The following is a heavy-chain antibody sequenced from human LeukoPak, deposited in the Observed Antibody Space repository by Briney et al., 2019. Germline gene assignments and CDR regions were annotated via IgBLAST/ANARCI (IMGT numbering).Heavy chain of an antibody. CDR1: GFTFDDYG. J-gene: IGHJ4*02. V-gene: IGHV3-21*01. CDR3: ARESDSWYYFDY. CDR2: ITSSSSYI. D-gene: IGHD6-13*01. Sequence: GGSLRLSCAASGFTFDDYGMNWVRQAPGKGLEWVSSITSSSSYIYYADSVKGRFTISRDNAKNSLYLQMNSLRAEDTGVYYCARESDSWYYFDYWGQGTLVTVSS.